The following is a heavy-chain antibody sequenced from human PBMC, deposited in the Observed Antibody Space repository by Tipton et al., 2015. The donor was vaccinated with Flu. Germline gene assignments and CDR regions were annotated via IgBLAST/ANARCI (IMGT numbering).Heavy chain of an antibody. Sequence: LRLSCTVSGGSLSSYYWSWIRQPPGKGLEWIGYIYYSGSANYNPSLKSRVTISVDTSKNQFSLELSSVTAADTAVYYCARYGTYDGSRYFQHWGQGTLVTVSS. J-gene: IGHJ1*01. CDR3: ARYGTYDGSRYFQH. CDR1: GGSLSSYY. D-gene: IGHD1-26*01. V-gene: IGHV4-59*01. CDR2: IYYSGSA.